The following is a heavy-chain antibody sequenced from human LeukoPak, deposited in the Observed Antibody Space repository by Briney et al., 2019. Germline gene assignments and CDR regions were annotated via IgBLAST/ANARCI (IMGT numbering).Heavy chain of an antibody. J-gene: IGHJ4*02. CDR1: GFTFSSYA. Sequence: PGGSLRLSCAASGFTFSSYAMSWVRQAPGKGLEWVSAISGSGGSTYYADSVKGRFTISRDNSKNTLYLQMNSLRAEDTAVYYCAKGSSIVGATPADYWGQGTLVTVSS. CDR2: ISGSGGST. D-gene: IGHD1-26*01. CDR3: AKGSSIVGATPADY. V-gene: IGHV3-23*01.